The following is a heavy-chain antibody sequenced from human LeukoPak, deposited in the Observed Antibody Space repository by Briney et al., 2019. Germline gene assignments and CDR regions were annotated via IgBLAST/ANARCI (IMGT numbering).Heavy chain of an antibody. Sequence: PSETLSLTCTVSGDSFSSGDYYWTWIRQPPGNGLEWIGYIYYTGTTNYTPSLKSRLTISVDTSKNQFSLKVTSVTAADTAVYYCARIGWFGEYPRDYWGQGTLVTVSS. CDR3: ARIGWFGEYPRDY. J-gene: IGHJ4*02. D-gene: IGHD3-10*01. CDR1: GDSFSSGDYY. CDR2: IYYTGTT. V-gene: IGHV4-30-4*08.